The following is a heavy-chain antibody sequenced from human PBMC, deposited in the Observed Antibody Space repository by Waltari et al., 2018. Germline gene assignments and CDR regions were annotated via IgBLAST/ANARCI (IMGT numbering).Heavy chain of an antibody. Sequence: QVQLVQSGAEVKKPGASVKVSCKASGYTFTGYYMHWVRQAPGQGLEWMGWINPILGIANYAQKFQGRVTITADKSTSTAYMELSSPRSEDTAVYYCAIGPGYSSGWYDLWGQGTLVTVSS. V-gene: IGHV1-69*09. CDR1: GYTFTGYY. CDR3: AIGPGYSSGWYDL. D-gene: IGHD6-19*01. CDR2: INPILGIA. J-gene: IGHJ5*02.